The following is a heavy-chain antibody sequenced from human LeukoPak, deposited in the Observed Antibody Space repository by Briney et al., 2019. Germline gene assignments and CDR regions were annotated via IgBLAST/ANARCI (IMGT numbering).Heavy chain of an antibody. D-gene: IGHD1-26*01. CDR3: ARIVGATTNLSYGMDV. CDR1: GGSISSSSYY. Sequence: SETLSLTCTVSGGSISSSSYYWGWIRQPPGKGLEWIGSIYYSGSTYYNPSLKSRVTISVDTSKNQFSLKLSSVTAADTAVYYCARIVGATTNLSYGMDVWGQGTTVTVSS. CDR2: IYYSGST. J-gene: IGHJ6*02. V-gene: IGHV4-39*07.